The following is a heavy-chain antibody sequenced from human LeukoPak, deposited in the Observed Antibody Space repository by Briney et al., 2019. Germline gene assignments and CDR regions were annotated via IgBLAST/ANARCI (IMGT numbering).Heavy chain of an antibody. Sequence: SETLSLTCTVSGESMSGFYWNWIRQPPGKGLEWIGYMHYTGSTNYNPSLKSRVTISVDTSKNQFSLKLSSVTAADTAVYYCARDLSGFWSGLSWFDPWGQGTLVTVSS. V-gene: IGHV4-59*01. D-gene: IGHD3-3*01. CDR3: ARDLSGFWSGLSWFDP. CDR2: MHYTGST. CDR1: GESMSGFY. J-gene: IGHJ5*02.